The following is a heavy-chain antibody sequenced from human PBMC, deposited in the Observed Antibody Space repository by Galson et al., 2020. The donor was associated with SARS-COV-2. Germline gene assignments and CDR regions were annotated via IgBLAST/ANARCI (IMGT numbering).Heavy chain of an antibody. Sequence: GGSLRLSCAASGFTFKYYAMSWVRQAPGKGLEWVPGIDFNGRSTFYADSVKGRFTISRDNSKSTLYLQMNTLRAEDTAVYYCANSHAVQGVIINHWTLCYWGRGTLVIVSS. D-gene: IGHD3-10*01. V-gene: IGHV3-23*01. CDR1: GFTFKYYA. J-gene: IGHJ4*02. CDR2: IDFNGRST. CDR3: ANSHAVQGVIINHWTLCY.